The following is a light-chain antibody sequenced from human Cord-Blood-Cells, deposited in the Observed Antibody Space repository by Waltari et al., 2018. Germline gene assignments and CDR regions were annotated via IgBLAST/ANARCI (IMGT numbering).Light chain of an antibody. V-gene: IGKV1-5*03. CDR3: QQYNSYWT. J-gene: IGKJ1*01. CDR1: QSISSW. CDR2: KAS. Sequence: DIHMPQSPSTLSAYVGHRVTITYRASQSISSWLAWYQKKPGKAPKLLIYKASSLESGVPSRFSGSGSGTEFTLTISSLQPDDFATYYCQQYNSYWTFGQGTKVEIK.